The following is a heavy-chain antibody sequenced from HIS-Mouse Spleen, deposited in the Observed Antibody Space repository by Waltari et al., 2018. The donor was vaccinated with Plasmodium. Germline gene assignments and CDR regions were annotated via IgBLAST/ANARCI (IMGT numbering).Heavy chain of an antibody. D-gene: IGHD3-9*01. J-gene: IGHJ2*01. Sequence: EVQLVESGGGLVKPGGSLQLSCASSVFTSSYYRMTWVRQAPAKGLEWVSSISSSSSYIYYADSVKGRFTISRDNAKNSLYLQMNSLRAEDTAVYYCAREDILTGYYNDYWYFDLWGRGSLVTVSS. V-gene: IGHV3-21*01. CDR1: VFTSSYYR. CDR2: ISSSSSYI. CDR3: AREDILTGYYNDYWYFDL.